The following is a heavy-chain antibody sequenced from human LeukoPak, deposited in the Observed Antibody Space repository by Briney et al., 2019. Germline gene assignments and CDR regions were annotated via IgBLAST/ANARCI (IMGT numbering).Heavy chain of an antibody. CDR2: IYHSGST. Sequence: TSETLSLTCTVSGYSISSGYYWGWIRQPPGKGLEWIGSIYHSGSTYYNPSLKSRVTISVDTSKNQFSLKLSSVTAADTAVYYCARDPPGPAYYYDPIEDAFDIWGQGTMVTVSS. D-gene: IGHD3-22*01. CDR1: GYSISSGYY. CDR3: ARDPPGPAYYYDPIEDAFDI. V-gene: IGHV4-38-2*02. J-gene: IGHJ3*02.